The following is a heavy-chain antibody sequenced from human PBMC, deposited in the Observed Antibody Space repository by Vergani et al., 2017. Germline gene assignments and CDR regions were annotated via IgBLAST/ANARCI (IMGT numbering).Heavy chain of an antibody. CDR3: AGDRGVTASRFDY. D-gene: IGHD3-10*01. CDR2: ISYDGSNK. J-gene: IGHJ4*02. V-gene: IGHV3-30*16. CDR1: GFTFSSYA. Sequence: QVQLVESGGGVVQPGRSLRLSCAASGFTFSSYAMHWVRQAPGKGLEWVAVISYDGSNKYYADSVKGRFTITRDNSKNTLYLQMNSLRAEDTAVYYCAGDRGVTASRFDYWGQGTLVTVSS.